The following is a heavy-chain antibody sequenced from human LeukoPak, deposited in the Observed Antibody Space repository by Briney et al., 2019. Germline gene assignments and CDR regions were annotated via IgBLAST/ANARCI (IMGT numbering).Heavy chain of an antibody. CDR3: TRGKSLPAAAGTDSFDY. J-gene: IGHJ4*02. CDR2: FRDDDSRT. V-gene: IGHV3-74*01. CDR1: GFSFINYW. Sequence: GVSLRLSCAASGFSFINYWMHWVRQAPGKGRVWVSRFRDDDSRTDYAESVKGRYTVSRDNTKNTVFLQMNSLRAEDTAVYYCTRGKSLPAAAGTDSFDYWGQGTPVTVSS. D-gene: IGHD6-13*01.